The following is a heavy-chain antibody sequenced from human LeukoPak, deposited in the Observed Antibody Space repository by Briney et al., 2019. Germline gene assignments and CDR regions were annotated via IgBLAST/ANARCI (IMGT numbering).Heavy chain of an antibody. J-gene: IGHJ4*02. Sequence: GGSLRLSCAASGFTFSNYNMYWVRQAPGKGLEWVSYISGSSSTIYYADSVKGRFTISRDNAKNSLYLQMNSLRDDDTAVYYCARLRLASFFDCWGQGTLVTVSS. CDR3: ARLRLASFFDC. CDR1: GFTFSNYN. V-gene: IGHV3-48*02. CDR2: ISGSSSTI. D-gene: IGHD2-15*01.